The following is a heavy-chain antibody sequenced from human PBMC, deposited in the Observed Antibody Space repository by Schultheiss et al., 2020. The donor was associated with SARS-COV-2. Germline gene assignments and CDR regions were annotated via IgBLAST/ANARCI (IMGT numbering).Heavy chain of an antibody. CDR1: GGSISSSNW. CDR2: IYHSGST. J-gene: IGHJ6*02. Sequence: SETLSLTCAVSGGSISSSNWWSWVRQPPGKGLEWIGEIYHSGSTNYNPSLKSRVTISVDKSKKQFSLKLSSVTAADTAVYYCARSLVGATLFNGMDVWGQGTTVTVSS. V-gene: IGHV4-4*02. D-gene: IGHD1-26*01. CDR3: ARSLVGATLFNGMDV.